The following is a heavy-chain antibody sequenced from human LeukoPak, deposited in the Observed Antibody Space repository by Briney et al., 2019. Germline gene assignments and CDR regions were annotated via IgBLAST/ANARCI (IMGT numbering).Heavy chain of an antibody. V-gene: IGHV3-23*01. CDR3: AKIGPRWYQLLWGGTVDY. CDR2: ISGNGGST. CDR1: GFTFSSYA. J-gene: IGHJ4*02. Sequence: GGSLRLSCAASGFTFSSYAMSWVRQAPGKGLEWVSDISGNGGSTYSADSVKGRFTISRDTSKNTLYLQMNRLREEDTAVYYCAKIGPRWYQLLWGGTVDYWGQGTLVTVSS. D-gene: IGHD2-2*01.